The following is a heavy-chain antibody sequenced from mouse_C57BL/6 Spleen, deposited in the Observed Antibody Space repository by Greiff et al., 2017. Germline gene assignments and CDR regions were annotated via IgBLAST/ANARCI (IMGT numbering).Heavy chain of an antibody. D-gene: IGHD2-3*01. CDR1: GFTFSDYR. Sequence: EVQLQQSGGGLVKPGGSLKLSCAASGFTFSDYRMHWVRQAPEKGLEWVAYISSGSSTIYSAETVKGRFTISRDNAKNTLILQMTSLRSEDKAMFYGARSYDCYYSYDFDCWGQVTTLTVAS. V-gene: IGHV5-17*01. J-gene: IGHJ2*01. CDR2: ISSGSSTI. CDR3: ARSYDCYYSYDFDC.